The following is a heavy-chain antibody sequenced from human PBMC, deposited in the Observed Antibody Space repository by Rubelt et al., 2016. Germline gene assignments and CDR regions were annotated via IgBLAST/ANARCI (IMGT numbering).Heavy chain of an antibody. J-gene: IGHJ4*02. CDR3: ARDLSSTWYKDY. V-gene: IGHV1-18*01. D-gene: IGHD6-13*01. CDR2: ISTYNGNT. CDR1: GYTFTTYG. Sequence: QVQLVQSGAAVKKPGASVTVSCKASGYTFTTYGISWVRQAPGQGLEWMGWISTYNGNTHYAQKLTGRVTMTTHSSTGTADMELGRLTSDDTAVYYCARDLSSTWYKDYWGQGTLVTVSS.